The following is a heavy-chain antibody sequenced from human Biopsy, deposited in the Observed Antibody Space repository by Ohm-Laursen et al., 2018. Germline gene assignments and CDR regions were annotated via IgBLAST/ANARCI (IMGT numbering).Heavy chain of an antibody. CDR3: ARDYDTSGYYYVS. D-gene: IGHD3-22*01. J-gene: IGHJ5*02. Sequence: GTLSLTCTVSGGSISNNNYYWGWIRQPPGKGLGWIGSIFYRGSTHYKPSLKSRINISVDTSKNHFSLKLNSVTAADTAVYYCARDYDTSGYYYVSWGQGTLVTVSS. V-gene: IGHV4-39*02. CDR2: IFYRGST. CDR1: GGSISNNNYY.